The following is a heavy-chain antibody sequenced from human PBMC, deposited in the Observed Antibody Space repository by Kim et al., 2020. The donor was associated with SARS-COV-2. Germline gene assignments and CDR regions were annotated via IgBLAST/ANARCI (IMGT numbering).Heavy chain of an antibody. J-gene: IGHJ4*02. CDR2: IDGSDGTT. V-gene: IGHV3-23*01. CDR1: GFTFTGYA. Sequence: GGSLRLSCTTSGFTFTGYAMSWVRQAPGKGLEWVSSIDGSDGTTYYVDSVKGRFTISRDNPKNTLYLQMSNLRADDTAVYYCMKGGWGWIWDHWGQGTLVTVSS. D-gene: IGHD2-2*03. CDR3: MKGGWGWIWDH.